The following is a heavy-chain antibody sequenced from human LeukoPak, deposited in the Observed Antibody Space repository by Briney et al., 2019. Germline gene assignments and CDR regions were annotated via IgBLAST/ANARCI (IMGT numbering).Heavy chain of an antibody. J-gene: IGHJ6*02. Sequence: SETLSLTCTVSGGSISTYYWSWIRQPPGKGLEWIGYIYYSGSTNYNPSLKSRVTISVDTSKNQFSLKLSSVTAADTAVYYCARYYYDSSGYSHGMDVWGQGTTVTVSS. CDR2: IYYSGST. V-gene: IGHV4-59*08. CDR3: ARYYYDSSGYSHGMDV. D-gene: IGHD3-22*01. CDR1: GGSISTYY.